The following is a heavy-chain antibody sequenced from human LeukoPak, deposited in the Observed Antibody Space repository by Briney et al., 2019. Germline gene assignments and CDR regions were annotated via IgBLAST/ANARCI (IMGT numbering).Heavy chain of an antibody. J-gene: IGHJ3*02. Sequence: GRSLRLSCAASGFTFSSYGMHWVRQAPGKGLEWVAVIWYDGSNKYYADSVKGRFTISRDNSKNTLYLQMNSLRAEDTAVYYCARDLNYYDSSGGWGAFDIWGQGTMVTVSS. V-gene: IGHV3-33*01. CDR3: ARDLNYYDSSGGWGAFDI. CDR1: GFTFSSYG. D-gene: IGHD3-22*01. CDR2: IWYDGSNK.